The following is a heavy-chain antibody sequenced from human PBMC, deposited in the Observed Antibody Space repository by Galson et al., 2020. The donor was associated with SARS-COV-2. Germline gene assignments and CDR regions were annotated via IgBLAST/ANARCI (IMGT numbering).Heavy chain of an antibody. Sequence: ASETLSLTCNVSGGSINGYYWSWIRQPPGKGLEWIGYIYYTGSTSYNPSLKSRVTISVDTSKNQFSLKLSSVTAADTAVYYCARVSGSGGYYGVDVWGQGTTVTVS. D-gene: IGHD2-15*01. V-gene: IGHV4-59*01. CDR3: ARVSGSGGYYGVDV. CDR2: IYYTGST. J-gene: IGHJ6*02. CDR1: GGSINGYY.